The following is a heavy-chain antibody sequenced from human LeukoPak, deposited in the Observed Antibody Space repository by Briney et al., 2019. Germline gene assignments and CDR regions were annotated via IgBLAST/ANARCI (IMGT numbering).Heavy chain of an antibody. CDR3: ARRDGYNFFDY. V-gene: IGHV3-53*01. CDR2: FYVGGAT. CDR1: GFSVTNNY. D-gene: IGHD5-24*01. J-gene: IGHJ4*02. Sequence: GGSLRLSCAVSGFSVTNNYMSWVPQAPGKGREWVSVFYVGGATYYADSVKGRFTISRDNSENTLYLQMKSLRAEDTAVYYCARRDGYNFFDYWGQGTLVTVSS.